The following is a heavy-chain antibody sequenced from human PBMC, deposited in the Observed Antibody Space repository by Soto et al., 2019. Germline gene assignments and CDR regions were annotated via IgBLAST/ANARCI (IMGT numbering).Heavy chain of an antibody. CDR1: GYTFTSYG. J-gene: IGHJ4*02. CDR3: AREAVSGRTGFDY. V-gene: IGHV1-18*01. Sequence: QVQLVQSGAEVKKPGASVKVSCKASGYTFTSYGISWVRQAPGQGLEWMGWVNAYNGNTNYAQKFQGRVNMTTDTATSTAYMELRSLRSDAAAVYYCAREAVSGRTGFDYWGQGTLVTVSS. CDR2: VNAYNGNT. D-gene: IGHD6-19*01.